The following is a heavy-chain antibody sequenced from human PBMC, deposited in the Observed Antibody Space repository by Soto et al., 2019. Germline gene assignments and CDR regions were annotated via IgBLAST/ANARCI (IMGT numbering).Heavy chain of an antibody. CDR3: ARDLYDRSLDY. Sequence: ASVKVSCKASGYTFTGYGISWVRQAPGQGLEWLGQINAGDFYIKYSENFRGRVTITRDTSANVAYMEVSSLISEDTALYYCARDLYDRSLDYWGQGTLVTVSS. J-gene: IGHJ4*02. V-gene: IGHV1-3*01. CDR1: GYTFTGYG. CDR2: INAGDFYI. D-gene: IGHD3-3*01.